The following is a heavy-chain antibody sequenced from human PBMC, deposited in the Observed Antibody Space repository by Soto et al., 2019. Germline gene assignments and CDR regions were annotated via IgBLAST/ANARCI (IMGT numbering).Heavy chain of an antibody. CDR1: GYTFTGYY. CDR2: INPNSGGT. V-gene: IGHV1-2*04. J-gene: IGHJ4*02. CDR3: ARGGADGLSSNREYYFDY. Sequence: QVQLVQSGAEVKKPGASVKVSCKASGYTFTGYYMHWVRQAPGQGLEWMGWINPNSGGTNYAQKFQGWVTMTRDTSISTAYMELSRLRSDDTAVYYWARGGADGLSSNREYYFDYWGQGTLVTVSS. D-gene: IGHD4-4*01.